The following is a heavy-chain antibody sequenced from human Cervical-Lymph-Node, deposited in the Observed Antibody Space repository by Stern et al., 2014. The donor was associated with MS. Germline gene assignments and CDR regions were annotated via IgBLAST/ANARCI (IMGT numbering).Heavy chain of an antibody. CDR3: ARWAYSSGWYNWFDP. D-gene: IGHD3-22*01. CDR1: GGSISSSSYY. Sequence: QVQLQESGPGLVKPSETLSLTCTVSGGSISSSSYYWGWIRQPPGKGLEWIGSIYYSGSTYYNPSLKSRVTISLDPSNNQFSLNLSSWTAADTAVYYCARWAYSSGWYNWFDPWGQGTLVTVSS. CDR2: IYYSGST. J-gene: IGHJ5*02. V-gene: IGHV4-39*01.